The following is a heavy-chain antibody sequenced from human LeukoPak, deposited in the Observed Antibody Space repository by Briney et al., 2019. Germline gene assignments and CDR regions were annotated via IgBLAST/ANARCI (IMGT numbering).Heavy chain of an antibody. Sequence: PSQTLSLTCAAYGGSFSTYCWSWIRQPPGKGLEWIGEINHSGSTNYNPSLKSRVTISVDTSKNQFSLKLSSVTAADTAVYYCARGGFYCGGDCYVDYWGQGTLVTVSS. J-gene: IGHJ4*02. CDR3: ARGGFYCGGDCYVDY. V-gene: IGHV4-34*01. CDR2: INHSGST. D-gene: IGHD2-21*02. CDR1: GGSFSTYC.